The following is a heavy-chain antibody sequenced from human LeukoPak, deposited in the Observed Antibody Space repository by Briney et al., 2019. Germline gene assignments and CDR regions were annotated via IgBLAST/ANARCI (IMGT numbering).Heavy chain of an antibody. D-gene: IGHD3-16*02. J-gene: IGHJ5*02. Sequence: GGSLRLSCAAPGFTFSNAWMSWVRQAPGKGLEWVGRIKRKTDGGTTEYCTPVKGRFTISGDDSKNTVFLQMNSLKTEDTAVYYCTTGLSTWGQGTLVTVSS. CDR2: IKRKTDGGTT. CDR3: TTGLST. CDR1: GFTFSNAW. V-gene: IGHV3-15*01.